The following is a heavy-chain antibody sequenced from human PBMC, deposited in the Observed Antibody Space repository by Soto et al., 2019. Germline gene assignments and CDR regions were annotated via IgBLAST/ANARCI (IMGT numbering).Heavy chain of an antibody. CDR1: GYTFTGYY. D-gene: IGHD2-15*01. CDR3: ARDGGPYCSGGSCYNYYYYYMDV. Sequence: ASVKVSCKASGYTFTGYYMHWVRQAPGQGLEWMGWINPNSGGTNYAQKFQGWVTMTRDTSISTAYMELSRLRSDDTAVYYCARDGGPYCSGGSCYNYYYYYMDVWGKGTTVTVSS. V-gene: IGHV1-2*04. CDR2: INPNSGGT. J-gene: IGHJ6*03.